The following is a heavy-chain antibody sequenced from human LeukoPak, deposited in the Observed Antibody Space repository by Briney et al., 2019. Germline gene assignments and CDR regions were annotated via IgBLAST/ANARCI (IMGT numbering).Heavy chain of an antibody. CDR1: GFTFSTYN. Sequence: PGGSLRLSCAASGFTFSTYNMYWVRQAPGKGLEWVSSITSGGTYTYYADSVKGRFTTSRDNAKNSLSLQLSSLRAEDTAVYYCARGHYDILTASYKWTPDYWGQGILVTVSS. CDR3: ARGHYDILTASYKWTPDY. D-gene: IGHD3-9*01. V-gene: IGHV3-21*06. J-gene: IGHJ4*02. CDR2: ITSGGTYT.